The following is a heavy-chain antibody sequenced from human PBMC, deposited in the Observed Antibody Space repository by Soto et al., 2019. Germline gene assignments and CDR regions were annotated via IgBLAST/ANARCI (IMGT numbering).Heavy chain of an antibody. CDR3: ARARRGVIHRGHNWFDP. J-gene: IGHJ5*02. CDR1: GGSISSGGSS. Sequence: SETLSLTCAVSGGSISSGGSSWSWIRQPPGKGLEWIGYIYHSGSTYYNPSLKSRVTISVDRSKNQFSLKLSSVTAADTAVYYCARARRGVIHRGHNWFDPWGQGTLVTVSS. CDR2: IYHSGST. V-gene: IGHV4-30-2*01. D-gene: IGHD3-10*01.